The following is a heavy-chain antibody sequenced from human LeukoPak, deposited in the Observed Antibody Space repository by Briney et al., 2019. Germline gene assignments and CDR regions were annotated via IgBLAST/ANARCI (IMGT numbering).Heavy chain of an antibody. J-gene: IGHJ6*03. D-gene: IGHD5-24*01. CDR2: IYYSGST. Sequence: NPSETLSLTGTVSGGSISSSSYYWGWIRQPPGKGLEWIGSIYYSGSTYYNPSLKSRVTISVDTSKNQFSLKLSSVTAADTAVYYCARESRDGYNVYYYYMDVWGKGTTVTVSS. CDR1: GGSISSSSYY. CDR3: ARESRDGYNVYYYYMDV. V-gene: IGHV4-39*07.